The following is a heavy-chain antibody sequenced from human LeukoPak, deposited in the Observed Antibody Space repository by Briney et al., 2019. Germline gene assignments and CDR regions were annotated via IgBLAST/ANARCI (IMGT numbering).Heavy chain of an antibody. CDR3: AKGAVTPPHEDDYYGMDV. Sequence: GGSLRLSCAASGFTFDDYAMHWVRQAPGKGLEWVSGISWNSGSIGYADSVKGRFTISRDNAKNSLYLQMNSLRAEDTALYYCAKGAVTPPHEDDYYGMDVWGQGTTVTVSS. CDR2: ISWNSGSI. V-gene: IGHV3-9*01. CDR1: GFTFDDYA. D-gene: IGHD1-14*01. J-gene: IGHJ6*02.